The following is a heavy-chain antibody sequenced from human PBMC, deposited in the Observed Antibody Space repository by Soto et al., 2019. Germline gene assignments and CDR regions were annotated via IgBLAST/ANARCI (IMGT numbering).Heavy chain of an antibody. CDR1: GFTFGDYA. CDR2: IRSKAHGGTT. D-gene: IGHD1-26*01. J-gene: IGHJ4*02. CDR3: TRDYRVGTTIVALDY. Sequence: GGSLRLSCTASGFTFGDYAMTWVRQAPGKGLEWVGVIRSKAHGGTTEHAASVKGRFTISRDDSKNIAYLQMSSLKTEDTAVYYCTRDYRVGTTIVALDYWGQGTQGTVS. V-gene: IGHV3-49*04.